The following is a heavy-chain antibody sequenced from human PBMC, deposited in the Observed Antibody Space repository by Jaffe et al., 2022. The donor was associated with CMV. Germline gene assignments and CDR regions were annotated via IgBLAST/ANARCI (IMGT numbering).Heavy chain of an antibody. J-gene: IGHJ4*02. Sequence: QVQLVESGGGVVQPGRSLRLSCAASGFTFSSYGMHWVRQAPGKGLEWVAVISYDGSNKYYADSVKGRFTISRDNSKNTLYLQMNSLRAEDTAVYYCAKDEGYCGGDCYPGVYYWGQGTLVTVSS. CDR2: ISYDGSNK. D-gene: IGHD2-21*02. CDR1: GFTFSSYG. V-gene: IGHV3-30*18. CDR3: AKDEGYCGGDCYPGVYY.